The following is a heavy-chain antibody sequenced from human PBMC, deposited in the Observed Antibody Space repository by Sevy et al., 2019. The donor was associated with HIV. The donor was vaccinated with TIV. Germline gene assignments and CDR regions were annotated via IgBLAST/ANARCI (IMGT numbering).Heavy chain of an antibody. V-gene: IGHV3-49*04. CDR2: IRSKAYGGTT. CDR3: TRVGIAVAGTRYYCYGIDV. J-gene: IGHJ6*02. CDR1: GFTFGDYA. Sequence: GGSLRLSRTAPGFTFGDYAMSWVRQAPGKGLEWVGFIRSKAYGGTTEYAASVKGRFTISRDDSKSIAYLQMNSLKTEDTAVYYCTRVGIAVAGTRYYCYGIDVWGQGTTVTVSS. D-gene: IGHD6-19*01.